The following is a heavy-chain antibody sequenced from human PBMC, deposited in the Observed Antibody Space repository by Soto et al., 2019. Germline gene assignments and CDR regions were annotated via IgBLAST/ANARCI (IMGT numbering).Heavy chain of an antibody. CDR3: VRSNGWTPDF. V-gene: IGHV3-7*01. CDR2: IKQDGSVK. Sequence: VESGGGLVQPGGSLRLSCTASGFTFSTYWMNWVRQTPGKGLEWVAIIKQDGSVKHYVDFVKGRFTISRDNAKNSLYLQMNTPRAEDTAVYYCVRSNGWTPDFWGRGTLVTVSS. CDR1: GFTFSTYW. D-gene: IGHD6-19*01. J-gene: IGHJ4*02.